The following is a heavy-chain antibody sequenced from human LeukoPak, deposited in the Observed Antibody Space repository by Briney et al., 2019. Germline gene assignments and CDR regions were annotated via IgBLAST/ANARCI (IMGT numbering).Heavy chain of an antibody. CDR1: GFTFSSYE. CDR3: ARDNAQLVDYYYYYYYMDV. Sequence: GGSLRLSCAASGFTFSSYEMNWVRQAPGKGLEWVSYISSSGSTIYYADSVKGRFTISRDNAKNSLYLQMNSLRAEDTAVYYCARDNAQLVDYYYYYYYMDVWGKGTTVTVSS. J-gene: IGHJ6*03. CDR2: ISSSGSTI. V-gene: IGHV3-48*03. D-gene: IGHD6-6*01.